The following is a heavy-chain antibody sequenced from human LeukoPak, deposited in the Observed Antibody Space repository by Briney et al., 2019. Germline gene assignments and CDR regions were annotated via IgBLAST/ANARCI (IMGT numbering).Heavy chain of an antibody. CDR1: GYTFNSDY. V-gene: IGHV1-46*02. D-gene: IGHD6-19*01. CDR3: ARDLSSGWYEMGYFDY. CDR2: INPSGGST. Sequence: GASVKVSCKASGYTFNSDYMHWVRQAPGQGLEWMGIINPSGGSTSYAQKFQGRVTMTRDMSTSTVYMELSSLRSEDTAVYYCARDLSSGWYEMGYFDYWGQGTLVTVSS. J-gene: IGHJ4*02.